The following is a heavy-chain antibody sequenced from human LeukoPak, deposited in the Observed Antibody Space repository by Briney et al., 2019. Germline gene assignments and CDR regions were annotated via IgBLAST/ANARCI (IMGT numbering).Heavy chain of an antibody. D-gene: IGHD3-22*01. J-gene: IGHJ4*02. Sequence: ASVKVSCKVSGYTLTELSMHWVRQAPGKGLEWMGGFDPEDGETIYAQKFQGRVTMTEDTSTDTAYMELRSLRSDDTAVYYCARDYYDSPYYFDYWGQGTLVTVSS. CDR2: FDPEDGET. CDR3: ARDYYDSPYYFDY. CDR1: GYTLTELS. V-gene: IGHV1-24*01.